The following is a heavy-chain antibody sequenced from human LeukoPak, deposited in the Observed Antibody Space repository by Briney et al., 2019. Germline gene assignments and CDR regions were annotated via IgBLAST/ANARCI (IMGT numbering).Heavy chain of an antibody. V-gene: IGHV3-48*03. Sequence: GGSLRLSCAASGFTFSSYEMNWVRQAPGKGLEWVSYISSSGSTIYYADSVKGRFTISRDNAKNSLYLQMDSLRAENTAVYYCAELGITTIGGVWGKGTTVTISS. CDR3: AELGITTIGGV. CDR2: ISSSGSTI. CDR1: GFTFSSYE. D-gene: IGHD3-10*02. J-gene: IGHJ6*04.